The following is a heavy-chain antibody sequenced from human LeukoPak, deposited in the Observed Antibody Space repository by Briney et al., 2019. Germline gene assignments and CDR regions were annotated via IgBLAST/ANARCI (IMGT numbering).Heavy chain of an antibody. J-gene: IGHJ4*02. Sequence: GGSLRLSCAASGFTFSSYEMNWVRQAPGKGLEWVSYISSSGSTIYYADSVKGQFTISRDNAKNSLYLQMNSLRAEDTAVYYCARDYYGDYHFDYWGQGTLVTVSS. CDR1: GFTFSSYE. V-gene: IGHV3-48*03. D-gene: IGHD4-17*01. CDR2: ISSSGSTI. CDR3: ARDYYGDYHFDY.